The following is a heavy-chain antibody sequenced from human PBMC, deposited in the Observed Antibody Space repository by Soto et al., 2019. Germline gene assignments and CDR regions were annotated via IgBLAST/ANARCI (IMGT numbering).Heavy chain of an antibody. V-gene: IGHV1-69*06. J-gene: IGHJ6*02. Sequence: SVEGSCKASRGTFSSYAISWVRQAPVQGLEWMGGIIPIFGTANYAQKFQGRVTITADKSTSTDYMELSSLRSEDTAVYYCARGGGWKPYGMDVWGQGTTVTVYS. CDR2: IIPIFGTA. CDR3: ARGGGWKPYGMDV. CDR1: RGTFSSYA. D-gene: IGHD3-16*01.